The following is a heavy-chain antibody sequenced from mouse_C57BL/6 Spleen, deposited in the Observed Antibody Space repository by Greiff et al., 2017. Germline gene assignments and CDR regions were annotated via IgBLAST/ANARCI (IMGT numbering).Heavy chain of an antibody. V-gene: IGHV1-80*01. J-gene: IGHJ3*01. CDR2: IYPGDGDT. CDR3: ARDSSGPRFAY. CDR1: GYAFSSYW. D-gene: IGHD3-2*02. Sequence: QVQLKQSGAELVKPGASVKISCKASGYAFSSYWMNWVKQRPGKGLEWIGQIYPGDGDTNYNGKFKGKATLTADKSSSTAYMQLSSLTSEDSAVYFCARDSSGPRFAYWGQGTLVTVSA.